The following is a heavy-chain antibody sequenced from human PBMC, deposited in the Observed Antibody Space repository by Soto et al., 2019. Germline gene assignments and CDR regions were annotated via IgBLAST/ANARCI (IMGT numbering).Heavy chain of an antibody. CDR2: IYYSGST. V-gene: IGHV4-61*01. J-gene: IGHJ6*02. CDR3: AREGQYRGYYYYGMDV. Sequence: SETRSVTCSVGGGCSSRGTYYWSWIRQPPGKGLEWIGYIYYSGSTNYNPSLKSRVTISVDTSKNQFSLKLSSVTAADTAVYYCAREGQYRGYYYYGMDVWGQGTTVTVS. CDR1: GGCSSRGTYY. D-gene: IGHD2-2*01.